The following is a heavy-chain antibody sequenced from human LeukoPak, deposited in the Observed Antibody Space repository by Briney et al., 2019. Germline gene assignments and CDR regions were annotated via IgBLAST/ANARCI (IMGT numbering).Heavy chain of an antibody. CDR3: ARGVAASSGWYLDAFDI. V-gene: IGHV4-61*02. D-gene: IGHD6-19*01. Sequence: SETLSLTCTVSGGSISSGSYYWSWIRQPAGKGLEWIGRIYTSGSTNYNPSLKSRVTISVDTSKNQFSLKLSSVTAADTAVYYCARGVAASSGWYLDAFDIWGPGTMVTVSS. CDR2: IYTSGST. J-gene: IGHJ3*02. CDR1: GGSISSGSYY.